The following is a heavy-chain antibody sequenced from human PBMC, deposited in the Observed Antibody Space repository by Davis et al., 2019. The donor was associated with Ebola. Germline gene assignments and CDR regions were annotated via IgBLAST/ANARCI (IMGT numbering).Heavy chain of an antibody. Sequence: AASVKVSCKTSGYTFTGHYTHWVRQAPGQGPEWMGRINPHSGGTGYAQKFQGRVTMTRDTSISTVYMELSSLRSEDTAVYYCAKHGVVTGYDAFDIWGQGTMVTVSS. J-gene: IGHJ3*02. V-gene: IGHV1-2*06. CDR1: GYTFTGHY. D-gene: IGHD1-14*01. CDR2: INPHSGGT. CDR3: AKHGVVTGYDAFDI.